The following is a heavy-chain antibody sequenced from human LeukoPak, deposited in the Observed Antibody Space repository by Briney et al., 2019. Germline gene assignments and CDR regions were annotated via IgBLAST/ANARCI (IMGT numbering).Heavy chain of an antibody. CDR3: AREERELWPLAFDI. Sequence: SVKVSCKASGGTFSSYAISWVRHAPGQGLEWMGGIIPIFGTANYAQKFQGRVTITADESTSTAYMELSSLRSEDTAVYYCAREERELWPLAFDIWGQGTMVTVSS. J-gene: IGHJ3*02. D-gene: IGHD2-21*01. CDR1: GGTFSSYA. V-gene: IGHV1-69*13. CDR2: IIPIFGTA.